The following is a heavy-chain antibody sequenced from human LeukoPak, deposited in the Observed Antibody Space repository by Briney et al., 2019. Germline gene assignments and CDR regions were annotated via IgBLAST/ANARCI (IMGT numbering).Heavy chain of an antibody. CDR2: ISNDGTTE. CDR1: GFNFSPYA. D-gene: IGHD2-2*01. V-gene: IGHV3-30-3*01. J-gene: IGHJ6*04. CDR3: ATLRDIVVVATTPTDV. Sequence: PGGSLRLSCVASGFNFSPYAVHWVRQAPGKGLEWVAIISNDGTTESYTGSVKGRFTISRDNFKNTLYLQMNGLRLEDTAVYYCATLRDIVVVATTPTDVWGKGTTVIVSS.